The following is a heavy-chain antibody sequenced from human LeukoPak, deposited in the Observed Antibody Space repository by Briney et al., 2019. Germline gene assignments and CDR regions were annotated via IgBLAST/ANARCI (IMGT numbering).Heavy chain of an antibody. CDR1: GFTFSAYS. CDR2: ISSIT. D-gene: IGHD4-23*01. CDR3: ARDGPYGGNEFDY. V-gene: IGHV3-48*02. Sequence: GGSLRLSCAASGFTFSAYSMGWVRQAPGKGLEWVSYISSITYYADSVRGRFTVSRDDAKSSLHLQMNSLRDEDTAVYFCARDGPYGGNEFDYWGQGTLVTVSS. J-gene: IGHJ4*02.